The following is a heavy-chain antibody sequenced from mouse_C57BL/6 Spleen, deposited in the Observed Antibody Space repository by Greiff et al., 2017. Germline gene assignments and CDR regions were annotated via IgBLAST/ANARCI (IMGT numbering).Heavy chain of an antibody. Sequence: QVQLQQPGAELVKPGASVKLSCKASGYTFTSYWMHWVKQRPGQGLEWIGMIHPNSGSTNYNEKCKSKATLTVDKSSSTAYMQLSSLTSEDSAVYYCARKEVYYDYDWAMDDWGQGTSVTVSS. D-gene: IGHD2-4*01. V-gene: IGHV1-64*01. CDR1: GYTFTSYW. CDR3: ARKEVYYDYDWAMDD. CDR2: IHPNSGST. J-gene: IGHJ4*01.